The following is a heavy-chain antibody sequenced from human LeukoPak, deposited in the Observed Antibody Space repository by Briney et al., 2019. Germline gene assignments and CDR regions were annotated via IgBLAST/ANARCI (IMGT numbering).Heavy chain of an antibody. D-gene: IGHD1-14*01. CDR3: ARERPDSRNLDS. CDR2: TYSGDTT. V-gene: IGHV3-66*01. Sequence: PGGSLRLTCAPFGFIVRSNHINWVRQAPGKGLEWVSITYSGDTTYYADSVKGRFIISRDDSKNTLSLQMNDLRVEDTAVYYCARERPDSRNLDSWGRGALVTVSS. J-gene: IGHJ4*02. CDR1: GFIVRSNH.